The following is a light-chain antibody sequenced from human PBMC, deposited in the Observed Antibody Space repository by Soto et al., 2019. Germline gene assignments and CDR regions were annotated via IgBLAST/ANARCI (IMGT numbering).Light chain of an antibody. CDR3: QQYGGSPFI. V-gene: IGKV3-20*01. CDR1: QSVSRNY. Sequence: EIVLTQSPGTLSLSPGERATLSCRASQSVSRNYLAWYQQKPGQAPRLLVYAASSRATGIPDRFSGSGSGTDFTLTISRLEPEDFAVYYCQQYGGSPFIFGPGTKVDIK. CDR2: AAS. J-gene: IGKJ3*01.